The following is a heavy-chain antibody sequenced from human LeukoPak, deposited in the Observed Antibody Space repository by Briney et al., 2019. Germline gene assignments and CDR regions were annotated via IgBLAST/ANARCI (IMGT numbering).Heavy chain of an antibody. D-gene: IGHD4-17*01. Sequence: SETLSLTCAVYGGSFSGYYWSWIRQPPGKGLEWIGEINHSGSTNYNPSLKSRVTISVDTSKNQFSLKLSSVTAADTAVYYCASFGRGDYAGGAFDIWGQGTMVTVSS. CDR3: ASFGRGDYAGGAFDI. V-gene: IGHV4-34*01. J-gene: IGHJ3*02. CDR2: INHSGST. CDR1: GGSFSGYY.